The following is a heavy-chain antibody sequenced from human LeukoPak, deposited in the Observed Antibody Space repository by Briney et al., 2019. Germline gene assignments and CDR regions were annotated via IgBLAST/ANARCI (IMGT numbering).Heavy chain of an antibody. CDR1: GFTFSSYW. V-gene: IGHV3-7*01. Sequence: GGSLRLSCAASGFTFSSYWMSWVRQAPGKGLEWVANIKQDGSEKYYVDSVKGRFTISRDNAKNSLYLQMNSLRAEDTAVYYCARDGVVVPAADFDYWGQGTLVTVSS. CDR2: IKQDGSEK. D-gene: IGHD2-2*01. CDR3: ARDGVVVPAADFDY. J-gene: IGHJ4*02.